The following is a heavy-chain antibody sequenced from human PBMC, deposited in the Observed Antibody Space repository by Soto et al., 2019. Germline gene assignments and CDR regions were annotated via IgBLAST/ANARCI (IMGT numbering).Heavy chain of an antibody. J-gene: IGHJ6*02. Sequence: SVKVSCKASGGTFSSYAISWVRQAPGQGLEWMGGIIPIFGTANYAQKLQGRVTITADESTSTAYMELSSLRSEDTAVYYCASSNRQDYYGSGSYPSSYGMDVWGQGTTVTVSS. V-gene: IGHV1-69*13. D-gene: IGHD3-10*01. CDR2: IIPIFGTA. CDR3: ASSNRQDYYGSGSYPSSYGMDV. CDR1: GGTFSSYA.